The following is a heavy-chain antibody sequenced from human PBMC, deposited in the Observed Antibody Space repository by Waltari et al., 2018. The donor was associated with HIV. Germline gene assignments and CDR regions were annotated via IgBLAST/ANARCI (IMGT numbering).Heavy chain of an antibody. D-gene: IGHD4-17*01. J-gene: IGHJ3*02. CDR2: ISQSGIT. V-gene: IGHV4-4*02. Sequence: QVQLQESGPGLVKPSGTLSLTCDVSGGSVSSDNWWSWVRQPPGEGLEWIGKISQSGITNYSPSLKSRVTISIDKSRNQFSLKLNSVTAADTAVYYCAREATSVTTSGGFDIWGQGTVVTVSS. CDR1: GGSVSSDNW. CDR3: AREATSVTTSGGFDI.